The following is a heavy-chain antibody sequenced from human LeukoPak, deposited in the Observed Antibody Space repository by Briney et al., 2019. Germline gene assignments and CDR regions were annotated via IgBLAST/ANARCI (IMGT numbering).Heavy chain of an antibody. Sequence: PGRSLRLSCAASGFTFSSYGMHWVRQAPGKGLEWVAVIWYDGSNKYYADSVKGRFTISRDNSKNTLYLQMNSLRAEDTAVYYCAKDRADNGDRLRFDPWGQGTLVTVSS. J-gene: IGHJ5*02. CDR1: GFTFSSYG. CDR3: AKDRADNGDRLRFDP. CDR2: IWYDGSNK. V-gene: IGHV3-33*06. D-gene: IGHD4-17*01.